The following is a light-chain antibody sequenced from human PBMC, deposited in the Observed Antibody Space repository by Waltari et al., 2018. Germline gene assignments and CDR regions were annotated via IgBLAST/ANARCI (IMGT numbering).Light chain of an antibody. CDR3: QHYLRLPAT. V-gene: IGKV3-20*01. CDR2: GAS. Sequence: IVLTQSPGTMSLSHGERATLSCRASQSVTRTLAWYQQKPGQAPRLLIYGASNRATGIPDRFSGSGSGTDFSLTISRLEPEDFAVYYCQHYLRLPATFGQGTKVEIK. CDR1: QSVTRT. J-gene: IGKJ1*01.